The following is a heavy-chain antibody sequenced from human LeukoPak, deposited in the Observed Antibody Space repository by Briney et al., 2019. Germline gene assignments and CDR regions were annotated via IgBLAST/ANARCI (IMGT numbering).Heavy chain of an antibody. Sequence: PSETLSLTCTVSGGSISSYYWSWIRQPPGKGLEWIGYVYYSGSTGYNPSLESRVTISVDTSKSQFSLKLSSMTAADTAVYYCARDYGGNSYLDYWGQGTLVTVSS. CDR3: ARDYGGNSYLDY. CDR2: VYYSGST. D-gene: IGHD4-23*01. J-gene: IGHJ4*02. V-gene: IGHV4-59*01. CDR1: GGSISSYY.